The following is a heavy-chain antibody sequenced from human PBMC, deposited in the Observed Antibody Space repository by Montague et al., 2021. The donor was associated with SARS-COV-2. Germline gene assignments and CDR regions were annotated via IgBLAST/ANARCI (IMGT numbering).Heavy chain of an antibody. J-gene: IGHJ5*02. Sequence: SETLSLTCTVSGGSISSYYWSWIRQPAGKGLEWLGRIYSSGSTNYNPSLKSRVTISVDTSKNQFSLKLSSVTVADTAVYYCARTEIQVWSRRWFDPWGQGTLVTVSS. CDR2: IYSSGST. D-gene: IGHD5-18*01. CDR1: GGSISSYY. CDR3: ARTEIQVWSRRWFDP. V-gene: IGHV4-4*07.